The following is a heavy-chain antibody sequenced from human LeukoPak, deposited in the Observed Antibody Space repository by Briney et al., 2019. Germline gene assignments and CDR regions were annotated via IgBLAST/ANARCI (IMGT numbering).Heavy chain of an antibody. Sequence: SETLSLTCVVYGGSFSGYYWSWIRQPPGKGREWIGEINHSGSTNYNPSLKSRVTISVDTSKNQFSLKLSSVTAADTAVYYCARDSRMYSSGWYPYWGQGTLVTVSS. V-gene: IGHV4-34*01. J-gene: IGHJ4*02. D-gene: IGHD6-19*01. CDR1: GGSFSGYY. CDR3: ARDSRMYSSGWYPY. CDR2: INHSGST.